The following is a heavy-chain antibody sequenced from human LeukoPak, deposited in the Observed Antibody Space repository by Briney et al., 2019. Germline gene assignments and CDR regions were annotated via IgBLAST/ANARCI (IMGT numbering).Heavy chain of an antibody. V-gene: IGHV3-23*01. J-gene: IGHJ4*02. CDR3: AXXXGIAAXGTGKXXXX. CDR1: GFTFSSYA. D-gene: IGHD6-13*01. Sequence: GGSLRLSCAVSGFTFSSYAMSWVRQAPGKGLEWVSAISGSGGSTYYADSVKGRFTISRDNSKNTLYLQMNSLRAEDTAVYYCAXXXGIAAXGTGKXXXXWGQGXLXTVSS. CDR2: ISGSGGST.